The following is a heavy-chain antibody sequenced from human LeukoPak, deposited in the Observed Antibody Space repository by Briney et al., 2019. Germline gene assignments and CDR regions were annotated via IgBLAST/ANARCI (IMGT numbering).Heavy chain of an antibody. D-gene: IGHD1-26*01. Sequence: ASVKVSCRDSGSTFTVSYMHWVRQAPGQGLEWMGWINPNSGGTNYAQKFQGRVTMTRDTSISTAYMELSSLISDDTAVYYCARPLNSGAYPVDYWGQGILVTVSS. J-gene: IGHJ4*02. CDR3: ARPLNSGAYPVDY. CDR1: GSTFTVSY. V-gene: IGHV1-2*02. CDR2: INPNSGGT.